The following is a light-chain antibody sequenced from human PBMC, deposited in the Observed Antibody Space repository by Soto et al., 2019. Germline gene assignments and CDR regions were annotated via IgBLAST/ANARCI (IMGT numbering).Light chain of an antibody. CDR1: SSDVGGYNY. V-gene: IGLV2-8*01. CDR2: EVS. Sequence: QSALTQPPSASGSPGQSVTISCTGTSSDVGGYNYVSWYQQHPGKAPKLMIYEVSKRPSGVPDRFSGSKSGNTASLTVSGLQAEDEADYYFSSYAGSNNPLYGGGTQLTVL. CDR3: SSYAGSNNPL. J-gene: IGLJ2*01.